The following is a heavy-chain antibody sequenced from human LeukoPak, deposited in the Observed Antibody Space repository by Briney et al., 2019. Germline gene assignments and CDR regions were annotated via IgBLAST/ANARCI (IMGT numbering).Heavy chain of an antibody. Sequence: PGGSLRLSCAASGFTFSSYAMNWVRQAPGKGLEWVSTISGSDGSTYYADSVKGRFTISRDNSKNTLYLQMNSLRAEDTAVYYCAKSKVVAATMGRFDYWVQGTLVTVSS. V-gene: IGHV3-23*01. D-gene: IGHD2-15*01. CDR1: GFTFSSYA. CDR3: AKSKVVAATMGRFDY. CDR2: ISGSDGST. J-gene: IGHJ4*02.